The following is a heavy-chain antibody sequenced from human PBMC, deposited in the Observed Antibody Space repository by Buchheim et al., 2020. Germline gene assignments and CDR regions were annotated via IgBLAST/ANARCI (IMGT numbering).Heavy chain of an antibody. CDR2: ISSSSSTI. J-gene: IGHJ6*02. D-gene: IGHD4-17*01. CDR1: GFTFSSYS. Sequence: EVQLVESGGGLVQPGGSLRLSCAASGFTFSSYSMNWVRQAPGKGLEWVSYISSSSSTIYYADSVKGRFTISRDNAKNSLYLQMNSLRAEDTAVYYCARDGGYGDYDYYYGMDVWGQGTT. V-gene: IGHV3-48*01. CDR3: ARDGGYGDYDYYYGMDV.